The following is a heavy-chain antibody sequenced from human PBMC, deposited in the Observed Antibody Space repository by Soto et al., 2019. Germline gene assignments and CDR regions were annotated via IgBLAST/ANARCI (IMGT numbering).Heavy chain of an antibody. CDR1: GGSISSGGYY. CDR2: IYYSGST. D-gene: IGHD6-25*01. Sequence: PSETMSLTCTVSGGSISSGGYYWSWIRQHPGKGLEWIGYIYYSGSTYYNPSLKSRVTISVDTSKNQFSLKLSSVTAADTAVYYCARVGFDRITDYYYYMDVWGKGTTVTVSS. V-gene: IGHV4-31*03. CDR3: ARVGFDRITDYYYYMDV. J-gene: IGHJ6*03.